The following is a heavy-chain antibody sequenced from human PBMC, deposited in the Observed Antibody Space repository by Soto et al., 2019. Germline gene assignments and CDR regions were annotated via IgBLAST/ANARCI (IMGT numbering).Heavy chain of an antibody. D-gene: IGHD6-19*01. CDR1: GFAVSSKY. CDR3: VQTTGWPGFDF. J-gene: IGHJ4*02. V-gene: IGHV3-53*01. Sequence: EVQLVESGGGLIQPGGSLRLSCAASGFAVSSKYMTWVRQAPGKGLEWVSVIYGGGTTYYADSVKGRFTISRDTSKNTLYLKMNILRAEATAVYYCVQTTGWPGFDFWGQGTLVTVSS. CDR2: IYGGGTT.